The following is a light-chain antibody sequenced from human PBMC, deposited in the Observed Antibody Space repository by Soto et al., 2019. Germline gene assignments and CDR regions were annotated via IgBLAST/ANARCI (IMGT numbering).Light chain of an antibody. J-gene: IGKJ1*01. Sequence: IVLTQSPATLSSFPGDRVTLSCRASQAVNTRLAWYQQKPGQAPRLLIHGASTRATGFPARFSGSGSGTDFTLTISSLQSEDFAVYYCQQYNNWPWTLGQGTKVDIK. CDR1: QAVNTR. V-gene: IGKV3-15*01. CDR3: QQYNNWPWT. CDR2: GAS.